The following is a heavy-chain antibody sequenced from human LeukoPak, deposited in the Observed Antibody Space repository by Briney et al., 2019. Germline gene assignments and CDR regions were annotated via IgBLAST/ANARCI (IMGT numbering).Heavy chain of an antibody. CDR2: IYSDGTT. V-gene: IGHV3-66*02. CDR3: ARGMVAAGS. Sequence: GGSLRLSCAASGFILSYNYMSWVRQAPGKGLEWVSIIYSDGTTYYADSVKGRFTISRDNSKNTVDLQMNSLRAEDTAVYYCARGMVAAGSWGQGTLVTVSS. CDR1: GFILSYNY. J-gene: IGHJ5*02. D-gene: IGHD1-26*01.